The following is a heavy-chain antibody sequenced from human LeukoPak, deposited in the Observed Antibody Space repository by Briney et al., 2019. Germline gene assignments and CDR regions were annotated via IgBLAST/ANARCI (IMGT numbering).Heavy chain of an antibody. CDR1: GYTFTTYD. CDR2: MNPNSGNT. V-gene: IGHV1-8*01. J-gene: IGHJ5*02. D-gene: IGHD6-19*01. CDR3: ARGRGSGHKENWFDP. Sequence: ASVKVSCKASGYTFTTYDTNWVRQATGQGLEWMGWMNPNSGNTGYTQKFQGRVTMTRNTSISTAYMELSSLRSEDTGVYYCARGRGSGHKENWFDPWGQGTLVTVSS.